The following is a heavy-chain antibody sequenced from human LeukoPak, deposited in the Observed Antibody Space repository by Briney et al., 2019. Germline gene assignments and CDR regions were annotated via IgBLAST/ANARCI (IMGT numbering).Heavy chain of an antibody. D-gene: IGHD2-2*01. CDR1: GYTFTSYA. J-gene: IGHJ5*02. V-gene: IGHV1-3*03. CDR2: INAGNGNT. Sequence: ASVKVSCKASGYTFTSYAMHWVRQAPGQRLEWMGWINAGNGNTKYSQEFQGRVTITRDTSASTAYVELSSLRSEDMAVYYCARDQGAFCSSTSCYWYWFDPWGQGTLVTVSS. CDR3: ARDQGAFCSSTSCYWYWFDP.